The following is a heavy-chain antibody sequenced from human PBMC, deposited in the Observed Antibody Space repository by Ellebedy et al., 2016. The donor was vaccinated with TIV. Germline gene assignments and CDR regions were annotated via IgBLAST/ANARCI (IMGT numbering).Heavy chain of an antibody. CDR2: ISWDGGST. V-gene: IGHV3-43*01. Sequence: PGGSLRLSCAASGFTFSSYAMHWVRQAPGKGLEWVSLISWDGGSTYYADSVKGRFTISRDNSKNSLYLQMNSLRTEDTALYYCARESHFDYWGQGTLVTVSS. CDR3: ARESHFDY. J-gene: IGHJ4*02. D-gene: IGHD3-10*01. CDR1: GFTFSSYA.